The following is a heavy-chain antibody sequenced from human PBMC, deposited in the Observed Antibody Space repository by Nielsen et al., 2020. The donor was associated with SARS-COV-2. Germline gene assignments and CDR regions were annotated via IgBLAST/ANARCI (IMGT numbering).Heavy chain of an antibody. Sequence: GESLKISCAASGFTFSSYAMRWVRQAPGKGLEWVAVISNDGSNKYYADSVKGRFTISRDKSKNTLYLQMNSLRVEDTAVYHCARDLHVDTPTIADYWGQGTLVTVSS. V-gene: IGHV3-30*03. CDR3: ARDLHVDTPTIADY. D-gene: IGHD5-18*01. J-gene: IGHJ4*02. CDR1: GFTFSSYA. CDR2: ISNDGSNK.